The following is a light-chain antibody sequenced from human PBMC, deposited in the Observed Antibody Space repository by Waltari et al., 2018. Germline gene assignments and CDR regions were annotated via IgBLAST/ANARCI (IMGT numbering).Light chain of an antibody. CDR2: DAS. Sequence: DIVLTQSPATLPSSPGERATLSCRASQSVGTSLAWYQQKPGQDPRILIWDASNRARGTPARFSGSGSGTDFTLTISGLEPEDFAVYYCQQRSNWPPELTFGGRTKVEIK. J-gene: IGKJ4*01. CDR3: QQRSNWPPELT. V-gene: IGKV3-11*01. CDR1: QSVGTS.